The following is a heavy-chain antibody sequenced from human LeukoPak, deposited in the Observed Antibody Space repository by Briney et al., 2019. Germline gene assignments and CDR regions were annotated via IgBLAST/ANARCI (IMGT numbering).Heavy chain of an antibody. CDR2: IIPIFGTA. D-gene: IGHD6-13*01. CDR1: GGTFSSYA. CDR3: ARDRTTGYSSSWYVGWFDP. Sequence: GAXVKVSCKASGGTFSSYAISWVRQAPGQGLEWMGGIIPIFGTANNAQKFQGRVTITADKSTSTAYMELSSLRSEDTAVYYCARDRTTGYSSSWYVGWFDPWGQGTLVTVSS. J-gene: IGHJ5*02. V-gene: IGHV1-69*06.